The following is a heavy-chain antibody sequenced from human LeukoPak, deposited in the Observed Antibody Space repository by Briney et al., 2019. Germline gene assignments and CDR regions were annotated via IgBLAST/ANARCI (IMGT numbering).Heavy chain of an antibody. CDR3: ARERRYCSGDNCYSGLDY. Sequence: GGPLRLSCAVSGFTVSSNYMSWVRQAPGKGLEWVSLIHSGGTTDYADSVKDRLTISRDYSKNTVNLQINSLRAEDTAVYYCARERRYCSGDNCYSGLDYWGQGTLVTVSS. J-gene: IGHJ4*02. V-gene: IGHV3-53*01. D-gene: IGHD2-15*01. CDR2: IHSGGTT. CDR1: GFTVSSNY.